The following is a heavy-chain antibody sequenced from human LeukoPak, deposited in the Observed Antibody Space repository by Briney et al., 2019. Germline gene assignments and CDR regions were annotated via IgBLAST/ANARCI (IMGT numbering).Heavy chain of an antibody. J-gene: IGHJ4*02. CDR3: ARVKYYDILTGPDY. CDR1: GYTFTSYG. Sequence: ASVKVSCKASGYTFTSYGISWVRQAPGQGLEWMGWISAYNGNTNYAQKLQGRVTIITDTSTSTAYMELRSLRSDDTAVYYCARVKYYDILTGPDYWGQGTLVTVSS. D-gene: IGHD3-9*01. V-gene: IGHV1-18*04. CDR2: ISAYNGNT.